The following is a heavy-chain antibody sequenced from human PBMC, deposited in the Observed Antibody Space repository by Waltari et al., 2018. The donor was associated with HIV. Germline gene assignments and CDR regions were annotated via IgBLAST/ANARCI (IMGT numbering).Heavy chain of an antibody. D-gene: IGHD6-13*01. J-gene: IGHJ4*02. CDR1: GSTLHIVW. Sequence: EVQLVESGGGLVEPGGSLRLSCAVSGSTLHIVWMIWVRQAPGKGLGWVGRIKSKNDGGTIDYGSPVKGRFTISRDDSKNTVFLQMSSLKTEDTAVYYCTTWQGGSFWGQGTLVTVSS. V-gene: IGHV3-15*01. CDR3: TTWQGGSF. CDR2: IKSKNDGGTI.